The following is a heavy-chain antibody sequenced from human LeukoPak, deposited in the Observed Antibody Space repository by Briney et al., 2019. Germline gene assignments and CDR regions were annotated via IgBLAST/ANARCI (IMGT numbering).Heavy chain of an antibody. CDR1: GGSISSGGYY. V-gene: IGHV4-30-2*01. CDR3: ARGMGEMATIRYFDY. Sequence: SQTLSLTCTVSGGSISSGGYYWSWIRQPPGKGLEWIGYIYHSGSTYYNPSLKSRVTISVDRSKNQFSLKLSSVTAADTAVYYCARGMGEMATIRYFDYWGQGTLVTVSS. D-gene: IGHD5-24*01. J-gene: IGHJ4*02. CDR2: IYHSGST.